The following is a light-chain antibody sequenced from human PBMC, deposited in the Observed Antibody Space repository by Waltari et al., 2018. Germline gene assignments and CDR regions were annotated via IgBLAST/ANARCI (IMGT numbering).Light chain of an antibody. J-gene: IGLJ2*01. CDR2: EVS. V-gene: IGLV2-8*01. CDR3: SSYAGSNNFVV. CDR1: SSYIPVSKS. Sequence: QSSQTQPPSASGSTGQSATLSYTGTSSYIPVSKSVHCYQQHPGKATNLMIYEVSKRPSGVPDRFSGSKSGNTASLTVSGLQAEDEADYYCSSYAGSNNFVVFGGGTKLTVL.